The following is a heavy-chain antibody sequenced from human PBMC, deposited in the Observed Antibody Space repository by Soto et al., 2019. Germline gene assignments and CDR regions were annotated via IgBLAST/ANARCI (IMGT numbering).Heavy chain of an antibody. CDR3: AKGGRQWLVTSDFNY. CDR1: GFTFSDYA. Sequence: VQLVESGGGVVQPGRSLRLSCAASGFTFSDYAMHWVRQAPGKGLEWVAVVSHDGRNTHYADSVKGRFTISRDSSKNTLSLEMTSLSAEDTAVYYCAKGGRQWLVTSDFNYWGQGALVTVSS. CDR2: VSHDGRNT. V-gene: IGHV3-30*18. D-gene: IGHD6-19*01. J-gene: IGHJ4*02.